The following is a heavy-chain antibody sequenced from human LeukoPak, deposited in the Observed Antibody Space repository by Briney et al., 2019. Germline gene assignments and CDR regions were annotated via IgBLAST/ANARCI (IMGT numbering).Heavy chain of an antibody. CDR2: ISYDGSNK. CDR3: ARGLGVPAAIFSDFDY. Sequence: GRSLRLSCAASGFTFSSYAIHWVRQAPGKGLEWVAVISYDGSNKYYADSVKGRFTISRDNSKNTLYLQMNSLRAEDTAVYYCARGLGVPAAIFSDFDYWGQGTLVTVS. D-gene: IGHD2-2*01. CDR1: GFTFSSYA. V-gene: IGHV3-30-3*01. J-gene: IGHJ4*02.